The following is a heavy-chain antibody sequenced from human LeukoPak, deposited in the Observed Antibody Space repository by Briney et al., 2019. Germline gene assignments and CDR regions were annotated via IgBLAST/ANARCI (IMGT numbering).Heavy chain of an antibody. CDR1: GFTFSSYS. V-gene: IGHV3-21*01. CDR3: AREDGQWLRYYYYYYMDV. J-gene: IGHJ6*03. CDR2: ISSSSSYI. Sequence: GGSLRLSCAASGFTFSSYSMNWVRQAPGKGLEWVSSISSSSSYIYYADSVKGRFTISRDNAKNSLYLQMNSLRAEDTAVYYCAREDGQWLRYYYYYYMDVWGKGTTVTVSS. D-gene: IGHD6-19*01.